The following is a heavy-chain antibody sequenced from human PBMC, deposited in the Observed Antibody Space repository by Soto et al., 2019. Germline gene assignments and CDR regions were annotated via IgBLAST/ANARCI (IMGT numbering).Heavy chain of an antibody. V-gene: IGHV3-9*01. CDR1: GFTFDDYA. CDR3: AIKNTTRWTGGLAAAGTNYYYYGMDV. J-gene: IGHJ6*02. Sequence: HPGGSLRLSCAASGFTFDDYAMHWVRQAPGKGLEWVSGISWNSGSIGYADSVKGRFTISRDNAKNSLYLQMNSLRAEDTALYYCAIKNTTRWTGGLAAAGTNYYYYGMDVWGQGTTVTVSS. CDR2: ISWNSGSI. D-gene: IGHD6-13*01.